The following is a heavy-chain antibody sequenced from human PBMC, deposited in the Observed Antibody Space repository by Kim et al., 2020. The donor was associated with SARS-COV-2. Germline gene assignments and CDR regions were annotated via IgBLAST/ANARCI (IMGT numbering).Heavy chain of an antibody. J-gene: IGHJ3*02. CDR2: P. CDR3: AREVAGNAFDI. V-gene: IGHV4-31*02. Sequence: PSYNPSLKSRLIISIDTSENQFSLGLRSVSAADTAVYYCAREVAGNAFDIWGQGTKVTVSS. D-gene: IGHD3-10*01.